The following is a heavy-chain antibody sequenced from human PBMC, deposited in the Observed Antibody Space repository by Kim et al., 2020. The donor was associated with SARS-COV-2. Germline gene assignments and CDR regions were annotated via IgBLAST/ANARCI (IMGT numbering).Heavy chain of an antibody. V-gene: IGHV4-61*02. D-gene: IGHD6-13*01. CDR1: GGSISSGSYY. CDR3: ARVEVAAAYNWFDP. J-gene: IGHJ5*02. CDR2: IYTSGST. Sequence: SETLSLTCTVSGGSISSGSYYWSWIRQPAGKGLEWIGRIYTSGSTNYNPSLKSRVTISVDTSKNQFSLKLSSVTAADTAVYYCARVEVAAAYNWFDPWGQGTLVTVSS.